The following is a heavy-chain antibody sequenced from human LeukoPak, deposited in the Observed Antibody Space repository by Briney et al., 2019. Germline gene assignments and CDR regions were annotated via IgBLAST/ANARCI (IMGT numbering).Heavy chain of an antibody. CDR3: AKDLDSSGYYFDY. D-gene: IGHD3-22*01. CDR1: GFTFSSYA. CDR2: ISGSGGST. Sequence: GGSLRLSCAASGFTFSSYAKSWVRQAPGKGLEWVSAISGSGGSTYYADSVKGRFTISRDNSKNTLYLQMNSLRAEDTAVYYCAKDLDSSGYYFDYWGQGTLVTVSS. J-gene: IGHJ4*02. V-gene: IGHV3-23*01.